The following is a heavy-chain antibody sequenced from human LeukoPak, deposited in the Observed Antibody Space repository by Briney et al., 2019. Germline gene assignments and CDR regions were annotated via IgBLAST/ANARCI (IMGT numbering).Heavy chain of an antibody. V-gene: IGHV4-59*01. CDR2: IYYSGST. D-gene: IGHD3-22*01. CDR3: ASRWLRRAFDI. CDR1: GGSISSYY. Sequence: SETLSLTCTVSGGSISSYYWSWIRQPPGKGLEWIGYIYYSGSTNYNPSLKSRVTISVDTSKNQFSLKLSSVTAADTAVYYCASRWLRRAFDIWGQGTMVTVSS. J-gene: IGHJ3*02.